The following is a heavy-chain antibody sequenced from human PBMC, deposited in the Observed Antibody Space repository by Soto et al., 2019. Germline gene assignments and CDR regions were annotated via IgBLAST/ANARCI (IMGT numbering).Heavy chain of an antibody. D-gene: IGHD3-9*01. CDR3: ARGDTTLRYFD. V-gene: IGHV4-31*02. CDR2: IYYSGST. J-gene: IGHJ4*02. Sequence: LCGGSISSGGYYWSWIRQHPGKGLEWIGYIYYSGSTYYNPSLKSRVTISVDTSKNQFSLKLSSVTAADTAVYYCARGDTTLRYFDWGQGTLVTVSS. CDR1: GGSISSGGYY.